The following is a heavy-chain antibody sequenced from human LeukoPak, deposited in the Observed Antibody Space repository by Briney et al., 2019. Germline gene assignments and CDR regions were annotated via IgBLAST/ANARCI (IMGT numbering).Heavy chain of an antibody. CDR2: IYYSGST. Sequence: SETLSLTCTVSGGSISSGDYYWSWIRQPPGKGLEWIGYIYYSGSTYYNPSLKSRVTISVDTSKNQFSLKLSSVTAADTAVYYCASVYYYDFWSGYYTYMDVWGKGTTVTVSS. D-gene: IGHD3-3*01. J-gene: IGHJ6*03. CDR3: ASVYYYDFWSGYYTYMDV. V-gene: IGHV4-30-4*08. CDR1: GGSISSGDYY.